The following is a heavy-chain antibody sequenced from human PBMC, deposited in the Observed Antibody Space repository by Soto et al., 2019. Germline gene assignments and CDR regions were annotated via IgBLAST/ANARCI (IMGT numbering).Heavy chain of an antibody. CDR1: GFTFSSYG. D-gene: IGHD1-1*01. V-gene: IGHV3-30*03. CDR2: ISYDGINN. J-gene: IGHJ4*02. Sequence: QVQLVESGGGVVQPGRSLRLSCAASGFTFSSYGMHWVRQAPGTGLEWVAIISYDGINNYYANSVKGRFTISRDNSKNTLYLQMNSMRAEDTAVYYCATSMYNWNAGFFDYWGPGTLVTVSS. CDR3: ATSMYNWNAGFFDY.